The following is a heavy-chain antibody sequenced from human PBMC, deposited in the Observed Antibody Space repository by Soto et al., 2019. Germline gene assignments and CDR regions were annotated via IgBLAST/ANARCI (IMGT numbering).Heavy chain of an antibody. CDR3: ASQPSIAARPLGDFDY. Sequence: SETLSLTCTVSGGSISSSSYYWGWIRQPPGKGLEWIGSIYYSGSTYYNPSLKSRVTISVDTSKNQFSLKLSSVTAADTAVYYCASQPSIAARPLGDFDYWGQGTLVTVPQ. V-gene: IGHV4-39*01. D-gene: IGHD6-6*01. CDR2: IYYSGST. J-gene: IGHJ4*02. CDR1: GGSISSSSYY.